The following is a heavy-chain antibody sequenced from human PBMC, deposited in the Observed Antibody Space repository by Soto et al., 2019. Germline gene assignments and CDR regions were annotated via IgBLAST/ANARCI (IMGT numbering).Heavy chain of an antibody. V-gene: IGHV4-30-4*01. D-gene: IGHD3-22*01. Sequence: PSETLSLTCTVSAGSIRSSDYYWTWIRQPPGKGLEWIGYIYYSGSTNYNPSLKSRVTISVDTSRNQFSLKLSSVTAADTAVYFCARATYYSDTGGSPPLDYWGQGTLVTVSS. CDR3: ARATYYSDTGGSPPLDY. CDR1: AGSIRSSDYY. J-gene: IGHJ4*02. CDR2: IYYSGST.